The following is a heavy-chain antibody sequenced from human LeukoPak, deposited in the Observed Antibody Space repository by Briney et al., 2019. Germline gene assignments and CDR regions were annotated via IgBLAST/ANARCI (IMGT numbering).Heavy chain of an antibody. D-gene: IGHD6-25*01. Sequence: GGSLRLSCAASGFNFSSYSMNWVRQAPGKGLEWVSYISGSSSPIYYAESVKGRFTISRDNALNSLYLQMNSLRAEDTAVYYCADLRPPRYWGQGTLVTVSS. CDR2: ISGSSSPI. CDR3: ADLRPPRY. J-gene: IGHJ4*02. CDR1: GFNFSSYS. V-gene: IGHV3-48*01.